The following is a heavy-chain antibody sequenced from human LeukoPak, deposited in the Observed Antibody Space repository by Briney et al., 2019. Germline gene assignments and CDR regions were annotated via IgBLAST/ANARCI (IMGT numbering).Heavy chain of an antibody. D-gene: IGHD4-23*01. CDR2: ISDSGST. V-gene: IGHV4-39*01. CDR1: GGSIRSSSHY. J-gene: IGHJ2*01. CDR3: ARHSLYGGNSYYWYFDL. Sequence: TPSETLSLTCTVSGGSIRSSSHYWVWIRQPPGKGLEWIGRISDSGSTYQNPSLKSRVSISVDTSKNQFSLKLSSVTAADTAVYYCARHSLYGGNSYYWYFDLWGRGTLVTVSS.